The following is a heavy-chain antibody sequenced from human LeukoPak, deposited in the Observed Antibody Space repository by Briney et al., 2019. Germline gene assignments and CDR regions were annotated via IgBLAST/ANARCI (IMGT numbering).Heavy chain of an antibody. CDR2: INAGNGNT. CDR1: GYTFTSYA. D-gene: IGHD3-16*01. V-gene: IGHV1-3*01. Sequence: ASVKVSCKASGYTFTSYAMHSVRQAPGQRREWMSGINAGNGNTKYSQKFQGRVTITRDTSASTAYMELSSLRSEDTAVYYCARSRITFDYWGQGTLVTVSS. J-gene: IGHJ4*02. CDR3: ARSRITFDY.